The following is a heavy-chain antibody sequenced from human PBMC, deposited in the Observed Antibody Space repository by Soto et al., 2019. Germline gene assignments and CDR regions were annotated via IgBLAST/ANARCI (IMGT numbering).Heavy chain of an antibody. V-gene: IGHV3-23*01. CDR1: GFSFSRHA. Sequence: AQLLESGGGLVQPGGSLRLSCAASGFSFSRHAMSWVLQAPGKGLEWVSAISFSGDSTYYADSVRGRFTISRDNSKNTQYLQMNSLRAEDTAVYYCARGADFWSAYYYYMDVWGKGTTVTVSS. D-gene: IGHD3-3*01. CDR2: ISFSGDST. CDR3: ARGADFWSAYYYYMDV. J-gene: IGHJ6*03.